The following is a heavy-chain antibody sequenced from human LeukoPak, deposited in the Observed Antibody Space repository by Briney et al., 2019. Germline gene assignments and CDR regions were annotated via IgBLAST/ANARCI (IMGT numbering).Heavy chain of an antibody. CDR1: GFTFGDYA. J-gene: IGHJ6*03. Sequence: GESLRLSCTASGFTFGDYAMSWVRQAPGKGLEWVGFIRSKAYGGTTEYAASVKGRFTISRDDSKSIAYLQMNSLKTEDTAVYYCTRGGSGSKTYYYYYMDVWGKGTTVTISS. V-gene: IGHV3-49*04. CDR3: TRGGSGSKTYYYYYMDV. D-gene: IGHD3-10*01. CDR2: IRSKAYGGTT.